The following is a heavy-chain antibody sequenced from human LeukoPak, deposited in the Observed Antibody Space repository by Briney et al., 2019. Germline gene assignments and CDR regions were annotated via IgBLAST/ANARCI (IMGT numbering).Heavy chain of an antibody. D-gene: IGHD6-19*01. CDR3: ALLAVASDFDY. J-gene: IGHJ4*02. CDR1: GFPFSVYE. Sequence: PGGSLRLSCAVSGFPFSVYEMNRVRQAPGKGLEWVSTIGSSGAIRHYADSVKGRFSISRDNAENSLFLQMNSLRVEDTGIYYCALLAVASDFDYWGQGALVTVSS. CDR2: IGSSGAIR. V-gene: IGHV3-48*03.